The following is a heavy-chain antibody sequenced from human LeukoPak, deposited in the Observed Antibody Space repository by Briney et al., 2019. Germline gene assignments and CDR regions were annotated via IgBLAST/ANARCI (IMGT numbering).Heavy chain of an antibody. V-gene: IGHV2-5*04. CDR3: ARGRGTARSSLFGY. Sequence: ESGPTLVKPTQTLTLTCTFSGFSLSTSEVGVGWIRQTPGMALEWLALIYWNDDTYYRPSLRSRLTITRDSSENHIVLTMTNMAPVDTGTYFCARGRGTARSSLFGYWGQGALVTVSS. CDR1: GFSLSTSEVG. CDR2: IYWNDDT. D-gene: IGHD2-21*02. J-gene: IGHJ4*02.